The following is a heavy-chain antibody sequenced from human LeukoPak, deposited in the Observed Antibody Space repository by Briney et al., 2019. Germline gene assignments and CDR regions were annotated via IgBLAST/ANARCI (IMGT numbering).Heavy chain of an antibody. J-gene: IGHJ5*02. Sequence: GGSLRLSCAASGFTFSSYSMNWVRQAPGKGLEWVSYISSSSSTIYYADSVKGRFAISRDNAKNSLYLQMNSLRDEDTAVYYCARGGSSWYRGENWFDPWGQGTLVTVSS. CDR2: ISSSSSTI. V-gene: IGHV3-48*02. CDR3: ARGGSSWYRGENWFDP. CDR1: GFTFSSYS. D-gene: IGHD6-13*01.